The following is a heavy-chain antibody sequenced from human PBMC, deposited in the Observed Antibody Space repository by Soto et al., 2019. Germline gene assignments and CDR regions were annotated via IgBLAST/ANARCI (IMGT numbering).Heavy chain of an antibody. D-gene: IGHD3-10*01. CDR1: GGSISSYY. CDR2: VHHSWGS. CDR3: ARQGFGPLHCLVDV. V-gene: IGHV4-59*08. Sequence: QVQLQESGPGLVKPSETLSLSCTVSGGSISSYYWSWFRQSQGKRMEWIGYVHHSWGSSYNPSLQSRVAISLDTSKSQFSLKVTYVTATDTAVYYCARQGFGPLHCLVDVWGQGTTVTVSS. J-gene: IGHJ6*02.